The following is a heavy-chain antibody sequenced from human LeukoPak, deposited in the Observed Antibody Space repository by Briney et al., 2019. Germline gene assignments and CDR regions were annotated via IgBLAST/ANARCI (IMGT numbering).Heavy chain of an antibody. J-gene: IGHJ4*02. CDR3: AREGGSWLRSEFDY. CDR2: IYHSGST. D-gene: IGHD5-12*01. V-gene: IGHV4-38-2*02. CDR1: GYSVSSGYF. Sequence: SETLSLTCTVSGYSVSSGYFWGWIRQPPGKGLEWIGSIYHSGSTYYNPSLKSRVTISVDTSKNQFSLKLSSVTAADTAVYYCAREGGSWLRSEFDYWGQGTLVTVSS.